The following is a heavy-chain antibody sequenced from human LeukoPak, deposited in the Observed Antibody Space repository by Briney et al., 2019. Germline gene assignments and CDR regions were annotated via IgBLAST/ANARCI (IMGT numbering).Heavy chain of an antibody. Sequence: GSLRLSCSASGFTFSNSAMSWVRQAPGKGLEWVSTLSGSGITTYYADSVKGRFTISRDNSKNTLYLQMNSLRAEDTAVYYCAKGIYSSGWSYFDYWGHGTLVTVSS. CDR3: AKGIYSSGWSYFDY. CDR2: LSGSGITT. D-gene: IGHD6-19*01. V-gene: IGHV3-23*01. J-gene: IGHJ4*01. CDR1: GFTFSNSA.